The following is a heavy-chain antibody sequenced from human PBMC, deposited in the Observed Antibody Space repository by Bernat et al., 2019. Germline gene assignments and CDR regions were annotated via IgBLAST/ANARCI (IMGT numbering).Heavy chain of an antibody. CDR3: ARELMITFGGVIGRGPYDI. CDR2: ISSSGSTI. V-gene: IGHV3-48*03. J-gene: IGHJ3*02. Sequence: EVQLVESGGGLVQPGGSLRLSCVASGFTFSSYEMNWVRQAPGKGLEWVSYISSSGSTIYYADSVKGRFTISRDNAKNSLYLQRNSLRAEDTAVYYCARELMITFGGVIGRGPYDIWGQGTMVTVSS. D-gene: IGHD3-16*02. CDR1: GFTFSSYE.